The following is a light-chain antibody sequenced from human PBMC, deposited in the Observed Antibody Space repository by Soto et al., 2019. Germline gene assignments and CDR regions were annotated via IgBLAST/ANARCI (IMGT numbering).Light chain of an antibody. V-gene: IGKV1-39*01. CDR1: QSILTY. J-gene: IGKJ1*01. CDR2: AAS. CDR3: QQTYTIPWT. Sequence: DIQMTQSPSSLSASVGDSVPITCRTSQSILTYLNWFQQKPGKAPKLLIYAASSFQGGVPSRFSGSGSGTDFTLTISSLQPEDFATYFCQQTYTIPWTFGQGTKVEIK.